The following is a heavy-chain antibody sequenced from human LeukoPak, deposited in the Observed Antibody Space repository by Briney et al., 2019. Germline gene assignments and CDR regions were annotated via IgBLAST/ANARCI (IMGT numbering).Heavy chain of an antibody. V-gene: IGHV4-59*13. CDR1: GCPISSYY. CDR2: IYYNGST. Sequence: SETLSLTCTVSGCPISSYYWSWIRQPPGKGLEGIGFIYYNGSTNYNPSLKSRVTISLDTSKNQFSLKLSSVTAADTAVYYCARGNWLLCDRSPNYFDYWGQGTLVTVSS. CDR3: ARGNWLLCDRSPNYFDY. J-gene: IGHJ4*02. D-gene: IGHD3-9*01.